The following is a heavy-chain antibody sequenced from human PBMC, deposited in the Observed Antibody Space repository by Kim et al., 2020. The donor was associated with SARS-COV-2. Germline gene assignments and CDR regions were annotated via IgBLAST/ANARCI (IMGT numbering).Heavy chain of an antibody. J-gene: IGHJ6*02. CDR2: ISAYNGNT. CDR1: GYTFTSYG. CDR3: ARDSFGVFGVVIIPTYYYYGMDV. Sequence: ASVKVSCKASGYTFTSYGISWVRQAPGQGLEWMGWISAYNGNTNYAQKLQGRVTMTTDTSTSTAYMELRSLRSDDTAVYYCARDSFGVFGVVIIPTYYYYGMDVWGQGTTVTVSS. D-gene: IGHD3-3*01. V-gene: IGHV1-18*01.